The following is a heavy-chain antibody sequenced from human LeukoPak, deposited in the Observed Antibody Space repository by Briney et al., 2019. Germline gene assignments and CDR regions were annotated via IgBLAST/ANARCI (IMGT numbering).Heavy chain of an antibody. CDR3: ARQSAFGVVSDY. J-gene: IGHJ4*02. V-gene: IGHV4-59*08. D-gene: IGHD3-3*01. Sequence: SETLSLTCTVSGGSISRYYWSWIRQPPGKGLEWIGYIYSSGSTNYNPSLKSRVTISVDTSRNQFSLRLSSVTAADTAVYYCARQSAFGVVSDYWGQGTLVTVSS. CDR1: GGSISRYY. CDR2: IYSSGST.